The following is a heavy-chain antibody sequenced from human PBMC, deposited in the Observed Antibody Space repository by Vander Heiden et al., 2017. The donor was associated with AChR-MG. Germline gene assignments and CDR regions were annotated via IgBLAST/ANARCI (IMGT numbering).Heavy chain of an antibody. J-gene: IGHJ5*02. V-gene: IGHV1-2*02. CDR3: ARSISCSGGTCYNWFDP. Sequence: QVQLVQSGAEVKKPGASVKVSCKASGYTFTDYYMHWVRQAPGQGLEWMGWVNPNSGGTNYAQKLQDRVTMTRDTSISTVYMELSRLRSDDTALYYCARSISCSGGTCYNWFDPWGQGTLVTVSS. CDR2: VNPNSGGT. D-gene: IGHD2-15*01. CDR1: GYTFTDYY.